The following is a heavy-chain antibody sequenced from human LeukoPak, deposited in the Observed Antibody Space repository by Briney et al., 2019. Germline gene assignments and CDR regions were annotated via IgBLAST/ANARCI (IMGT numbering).Heavy chain of an antibody. Sequence: PGGSLRLSCAASGFTFSSYSMNWVRQAPGKGLEWVSYISSSSSTIYYADSVKGRFTISRDNAKNSLYLQMNSLGAEDTAVYYCARGATGTTVGNWFDPWGQGTLVTVSS. CDR1: GFTFSSYS. CDR2: ISSSSSTI. V-gene: IGHV3-48*01. CDR3: ARGATGTTVGNWFDP. J-gene: IGHJ5*02. D-gene: IGHD1-1*01.